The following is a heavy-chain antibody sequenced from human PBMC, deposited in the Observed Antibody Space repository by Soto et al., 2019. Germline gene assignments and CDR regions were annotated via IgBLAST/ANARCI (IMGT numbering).Heavy chain of an antibody. V-gene: IGHV1-69*13. CDR3: ARVVGALGHWFDP. CDR1: GGTFSSYA. Sequence: SVKVSCKASGGTFSSYAISWVRQAPGQGLEWMGGIIPIFGTANYAQKFQGRVTITADESTSTAYMELSSLRSEDTAVYYCARVVGALGHWFDPWGQGTLVTVSS. CDR2: IIPIFGTA. J-gene: IGHJ5*02. D-gene: IGHD1-26*01.